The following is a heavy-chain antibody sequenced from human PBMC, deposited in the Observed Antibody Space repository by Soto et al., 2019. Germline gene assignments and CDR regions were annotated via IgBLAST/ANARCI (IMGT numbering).Heavy chain of an antibody. D-gene: IGHD6-13*01. CDR2: ISYDGSNK. Sequence: GGSLRLSCAASGFTFSSYAMHWVRQAPGKGLEWVAVISYDGSNKYYADSVKGRFTISRDNSKNTLYLQMNSLRAEDTAVYYCARECLKAAAAVFCYWGQGTLVTVSS. J-gene: IGHJ4*02. CDR3: ARECLKAAAAVFCY. CDR1: GFTFSSYA. V-gene: IGHV3-30-3*01.